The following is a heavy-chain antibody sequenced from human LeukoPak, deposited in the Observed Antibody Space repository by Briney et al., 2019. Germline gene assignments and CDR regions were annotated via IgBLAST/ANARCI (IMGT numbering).Heavy chain of an antibody. J-gene: IGHJ3*02. V-gene: IGHV3-23*01. CDR2: ISGSGGST. CDR3: AKDLVEYSSSSEAFDI. Sequence: QTGGSLRLSCAASGFTFSDYYMSWIRQAPGKGLEWVSAISGSGGSTYYADSVKGRFTISRDNSKNTLYLQMNSLRAEDTAVYYCAKDLVEYSSSSEAFDIWGQGTMVTVSS. CDR1: GFTFSDYY. D-gene: IGHD6-6*01.